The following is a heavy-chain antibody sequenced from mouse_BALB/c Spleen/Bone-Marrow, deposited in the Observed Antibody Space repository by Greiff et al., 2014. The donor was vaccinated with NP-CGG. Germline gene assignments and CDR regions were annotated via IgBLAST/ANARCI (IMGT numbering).Heavy chain of an antibody. D-gene: IGHD2-3*01. CDR3: ARVYLWYFDV. J-gene: IGHJ1*01. Sequence: VQLVESGPGLVAPSQCLSITCTVSGFSLTSYGVHWVRQPPGKGLEWLGVIWAGGSTNYNSALMSRLSISKDNSKGQVFLKMNSLQTDDTAMYYCARVYLWYFDVWGAGTTVTVSS. CDR1: GFSLTSYG. V-gene: IGHV2-9*02. CDR2: IWAGGST.